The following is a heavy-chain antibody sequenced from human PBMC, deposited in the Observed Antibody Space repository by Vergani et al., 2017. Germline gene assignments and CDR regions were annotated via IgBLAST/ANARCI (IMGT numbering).Heavy chain of an antibody. CDR2: IKQDGSED. D-gene: IGHD5-24*01. CDR3: VSGGLATIYYWIDP. Sequence: ELMLVESGGDLVQPGGSLRLSCEASGFNFQINWMGWVRQTEDKGLEWVANIKQDGSEDYYVDSVKGRFTITRDNAKKFIYLQMNSLRADDTAVYYCVSGGLATIYYWIDPWGQGTRVTVSS. CDR1: GFNFQINW. J-gene: IGHJ5*01. V-gene: IGHV3-7*01.